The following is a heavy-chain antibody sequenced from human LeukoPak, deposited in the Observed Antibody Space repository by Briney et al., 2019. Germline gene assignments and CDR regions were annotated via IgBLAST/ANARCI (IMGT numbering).Heavy chain of an antibody. Sequence: GGSLRLSRAASGFTFSSYDMHWVRQATGKGLEWVSAIGTAGDTYYPGSVKGRFTISRENAKNSLYLQMNSLRAGDTAVYYCARGGSIVGATDAFDIWGQGTMVTVSS. CDR3: ARGGSIVGATDAFDI. CDR2: IGTAGDT. D-gene: IGHD1-26*01. J-gene: IGHJ3*02. CDR1: GFTFSSYD. V-gene: IGHV3-13*01.